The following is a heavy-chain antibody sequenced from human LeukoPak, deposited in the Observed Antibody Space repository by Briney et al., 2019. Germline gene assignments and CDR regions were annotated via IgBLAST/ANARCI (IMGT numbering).Heavy chain of an antibody. Sequence: SETLSLTCTVSGGSISSYYWSWIRQPPGKGLEWIGYIYYSGSTNYNPSLKSRVTISVDTSKNQFSLKLSSVTAADTAVYYCAGVKGVGSRVATDWGQGTMVAVSS. CDR2: IYYSGST. D-gene: IGHD1-26*01. CDR3: AGVKGVGSRVATD. V-gene: IGHV4-59*01. CDR1: GGSISSYY. J-gene: IGHJ3*01.